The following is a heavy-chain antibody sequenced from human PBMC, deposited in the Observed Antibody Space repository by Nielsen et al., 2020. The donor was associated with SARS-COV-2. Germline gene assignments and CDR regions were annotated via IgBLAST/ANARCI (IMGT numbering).Heavy chain of an antibody. V-gene: IGHV3-23*03. CDR2: IYSGGSST. J-gene: IGHJ4*02. D-gene: IGHD2-2*01. CDR1: GFTFSSYA. Sequence: GVLKISCAASGFTFSSYAMSWVRQAPGKGLEWVSVIYSGGSSTYYADSVKGRFTISRDNSKNTLYLQMNSLRAEDTAVYYCAKEGLPSRDWGQGTLVTVSS. CDR3: AKEGLPSRD.